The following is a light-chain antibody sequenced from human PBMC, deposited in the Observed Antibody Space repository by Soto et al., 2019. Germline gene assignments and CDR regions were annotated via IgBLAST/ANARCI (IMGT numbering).Light chain of an antibody. Sequence: DIQLTQSPSFLSASVGDRVTITCRATQDINSYLAWYQQKPGKAPNLLIYAASTLQSGVPSRFSGSGSGTGDTPTISNLQPEDFATYYRQRLNTYPNYTFDQGTKLEI. CDR1: QDINSY. CDR3: QRLNTYPNYT. V-gene: IGKV1-9*01. CDR2: AAS. J-gene: IGKJ2*01.